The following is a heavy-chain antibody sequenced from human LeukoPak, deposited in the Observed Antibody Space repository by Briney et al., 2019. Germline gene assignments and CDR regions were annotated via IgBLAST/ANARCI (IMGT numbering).Heavy chain of an antibody. J-gene: IGHJ4*02. V-gene: IGHV4-61*02. Sequence: SETLSLTCTVSGGSISSGSYYWSWIRQPAGKGLEWIGRIYTSGSTNYNPSLKSRVTISVDTSKNQFSLKLSSVTAADTAVYYCARVASSGWYALFDYWGQGTLVTVSS. D-gene: IGHD6-19*01. CDR3: ARVASSGWYALFDY. CDR1: GGSISSGSYY. CDR2: IYTSGST.